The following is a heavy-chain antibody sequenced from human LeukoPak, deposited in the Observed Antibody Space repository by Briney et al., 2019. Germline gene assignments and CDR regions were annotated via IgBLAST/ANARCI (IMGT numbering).Heavy chain of an antibody. J-gene: IGHJ3*02. D-gene: IGHD3-10*01. CDR1: GYTFTSYG. V-gene: IGHV1-18*01. Sequence: ASVKVSCKASGYTFTSYGISWVRQAPGQGLEWMGWISAYNGNTNYAQKLQVRVTMTTDTSTSTPYMELRSLRSDDTAVYYSARAGLLWFGLDHDAFDIWGQGTMVTVSS. CDR2: ISAYNGNT. CDR3: ARAGLLWFGLDHDAFDI.